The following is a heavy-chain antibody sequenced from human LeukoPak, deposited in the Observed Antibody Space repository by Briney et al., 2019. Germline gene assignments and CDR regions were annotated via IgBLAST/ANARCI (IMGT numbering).Heavy chain of an antibody. CDR1: GFTFDDYA. CDR3: AKARIVVVPAAIFDY. D-gene: IGHD2-2*01. Sequence: GGSPRLSCAASGFTFDDYAMHWVRQAPGKGLEWVSGISWNSGSIGYADSVKGRFTISRDNAKNSLYLQMNSLRAEDTALYYCAKARIVVVPAAIFDYWGQGTLVTVSS. J-gene: IGHJ4*02. V-gene: IGHV3-9*01. CDR2: ISWNSGSI.